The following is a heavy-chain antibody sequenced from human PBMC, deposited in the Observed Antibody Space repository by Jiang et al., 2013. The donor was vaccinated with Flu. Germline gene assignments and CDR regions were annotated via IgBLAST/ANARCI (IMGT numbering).Heavy chain of an antibody. J-gene: IGHJ4*02. V-gene: IGHV7-4-1*02. D-gene: IGHD2-2*01. Sequence: SGSELKKPGASVKVSCKASGYTFTSYAMNWVRQAPGQGLEWMGWINTNTGNPTYAQGFAGRFVFSLDTSVSTAYLQISSLKAEDTAVYYCATPYCSSTSCYWGFDYWGQGTLVTVSS. CDR3: ATPYCSSTSCYWGFDY. CDR2: INTNTGNP. CDR1: GYTFTSYA.